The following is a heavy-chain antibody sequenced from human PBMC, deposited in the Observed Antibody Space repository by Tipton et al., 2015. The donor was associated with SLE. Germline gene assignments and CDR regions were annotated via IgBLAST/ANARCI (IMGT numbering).Heavy chain of an antibody. J-gene: IGHJ4*02. Sequence: TLSLICTVSGGSISSSSYYWGWIRQPPGKGLAWIASIYYRGSIYYNPSLKSRVTISVDTSKNQFSLKLSSVTAADTAVYYCAGRGDLVVVTAYLDYWGQGTLVTVSS. CDR2: IYYRGSI. V-gene: IGHV4-39*07. D-gene: IGHD2-21*02. CDR3: AGRGDLVVVTAYLDY. CDR1: GGSISSSSYY.